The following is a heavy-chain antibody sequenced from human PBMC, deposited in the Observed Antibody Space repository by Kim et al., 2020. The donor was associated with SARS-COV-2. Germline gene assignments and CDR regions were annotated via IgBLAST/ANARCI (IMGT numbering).Heavy chain of an antibody. CDR2: ISSSSSYI. J-gene: IGHJ3*02. CDR1: GFTFSSYS. V-gene: IGHV3-21*01. D-gene: IGHD2-2*01. CDR3: ARDSITYCSSTSCISFGYAFDI. Sequence: GGSLRLSCAASGFTFSSYSMNWVRQAPGKGLEWVSSISSSSSYIYYADSVKGRFTISRDNAKNSLYLQMNSLRAEDTAVYYCARDSITYCSSTSCISFGYAFDIWGQGTMVTVSS.